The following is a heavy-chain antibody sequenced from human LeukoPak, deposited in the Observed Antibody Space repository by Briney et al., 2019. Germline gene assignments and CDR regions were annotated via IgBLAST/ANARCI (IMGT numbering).Heavy chain of an antibody. CDR3: AKGAVVVVAAVFDY. V-gene: IGHV3-74*01. D-gene: IGHD2-15*01. CDR2: INSDGSGT. CDR1: GFTFSSYW. J-gene: IGHJ4*02. Sequence: GGSLRLSCAASGFTFSSYWMHWVRQAPGKGLVWVSRINSDGSGTIYADSVKGRFTVSRNNAKNTLYLQMNSLRAEDTALYYCAKGAVVVVAAVFDYWGQGTLVTVSS.